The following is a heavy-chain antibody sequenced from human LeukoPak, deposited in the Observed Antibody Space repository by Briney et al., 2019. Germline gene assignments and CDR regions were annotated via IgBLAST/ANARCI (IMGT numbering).Heavy chain of an antibody. CDR1: GFTFSSYA. CDR3: ARDLPYCSGGSCYWEGFDY. V-gene: IGHV3-64D*06. CDR2: ISSNGGST. J-gene: IGHJ4*02. D-gene: IGHD2-15*01. Sequence: GGSLRLSCSASGFTFSSYAMHWVRQAPGKGLEYVSAISSNGGSTYYADSVKGRFTISRDNSKNTPYLQMSSLRAEDTAVYYCARDLPYCSGGSCYWEGFDYWGQGTLVTVSS.